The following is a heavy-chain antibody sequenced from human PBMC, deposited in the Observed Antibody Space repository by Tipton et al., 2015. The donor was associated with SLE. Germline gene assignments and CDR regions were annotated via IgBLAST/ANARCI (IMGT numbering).Heavy chain of an antibody. V-gene: IGHV1-46*01. CDR2: INPSGGST. CDR1: GYTFTSYY. Sequence: QVQLVQSGAEVKEPGASVTFSCKASGYTFTSYYIHWVRQAPGQGLEWMGIINPSGGSTSYAQKFQGRLTMTRDTSTSTVYMEVRTLRSEDTAVYYCARDRDSGSYWDYWGQGTLVTVSS. J-gene: IGHJ4*02. D-gene: IGHD1-26*01. CDR3: ARDRDSGSYWDY.